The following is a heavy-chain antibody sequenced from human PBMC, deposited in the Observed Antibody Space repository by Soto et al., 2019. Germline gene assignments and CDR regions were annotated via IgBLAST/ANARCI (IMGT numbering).Heavy chain of an antibody. V-gene: IGHV4-39*01. D-gene: IGHD3-9*01. Sequence: QLQLQESGPGLVKPSETLSLTCTVSGGSISSSSYYWGWIRQPPGKGLEWIGSIYYSGSTYYNPSLKSRVTISVDTSKNQFSLKLSSVTAADTAVYYCARPPYDILTGYPRYYYMDVWGKGTTVTVSS. J-gene: IGHJ6*03. CDR1: GGSISSSSYY. CDR2: IYYSGST. CDR3: ARPPYDILTGYPRYYYMDV.